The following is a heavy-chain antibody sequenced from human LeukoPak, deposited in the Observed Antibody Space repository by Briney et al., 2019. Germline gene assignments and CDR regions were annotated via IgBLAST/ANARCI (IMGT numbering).Heavy chain of an antibody. CDR1: GYTFTSYG. V-gene: IGHV1-18*01. D-gene: IGHD2-15*01. CDR2: ISAYNGNT. Sequence: ASVKVSCKASGYTFTSYGISWVRQAPGQGLEWMGWISAYNGNTNYAQKLQGRVTMTTDTSTSTAYMELRSLRSDHTAVYLCERVFWSGGSIRGDHWGQGTLVTVSS. CDR3: ERVFWSGGSIRGDH. J-gene: IGHJ4*02.